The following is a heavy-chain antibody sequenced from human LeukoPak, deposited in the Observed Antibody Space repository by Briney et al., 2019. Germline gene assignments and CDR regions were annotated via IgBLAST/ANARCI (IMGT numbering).Heavy chain of an antibody. CDR3: ARYGSGKYSLFGY. D-gene: IGHD3-10*01. CDR2: IKQDGSEK. J-gene: IGHJ4*02. CDR1: GFTFSSYW. V-gene: IGHV3-7*01. Sequence: GGSLRLSCAASGFTFSSYWMSWVRQAPGKGLEWVANIKQDGSEKYYVDSVKGRFTISRDNAKNSLYLQMNSLRAEDTAVYYYARYGSGKYSLFGYWGQGTLVTVSS.